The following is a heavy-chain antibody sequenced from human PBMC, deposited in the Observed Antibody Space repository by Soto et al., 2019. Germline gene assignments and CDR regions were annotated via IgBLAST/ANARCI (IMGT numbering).Heavy chain of an antibody. CDR1: RFSFTNAW. Sequence: EVQLVDSGGGFVQPGESLRLSCVASRFSFTNAWMSWVRQAPGKGPEWVGRIKSKTDGGTADYAAPVKGRFTISRDDSQNPLYLHMDSLKTEATAIYHCSTDIGIYGLDIWGQGTTVTVSS. J-gene: IGHJ6*02. V-gene: IGHV3-15*01. CDR2: IKSKTDGGTA. D-gene: IGHD1-26*01. CDR3: STDIGIYGLDI.